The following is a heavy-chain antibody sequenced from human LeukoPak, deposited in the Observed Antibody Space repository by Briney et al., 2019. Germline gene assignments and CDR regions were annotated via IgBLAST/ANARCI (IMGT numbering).Heavy chain of an antibody. V-gene: IGHV3-9*01. Sequence: GGSLRLSCAASGFTFDDYAMHWVRQAPGKGLEWVSGISWNSGSIGYADSVKGRFTISRDNAKNSLYLQMNSLRAEDTALYYCAKGRSLIYDILTGFDYWGQGTLVTVSS. D-gene: IGHD3-9*01. CDR3: AKGRSLIYDILTGFDY. CDR1: GFTFDDYA. J-gene: IGHJ4*02. CDR2: ISWNSGSI.